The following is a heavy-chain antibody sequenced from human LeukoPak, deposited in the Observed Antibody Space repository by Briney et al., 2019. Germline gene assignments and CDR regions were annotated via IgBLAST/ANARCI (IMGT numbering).Heavy chain of an antibody. D-gene: IGHD4-11*01. CDR2: VSGSGGST. CDR1: GFTFSTYA. Sequence: GGSLRLSCAASGFTFSTYAMSWVRQAPRKGLEWVSAVSGSGGSTYYADSVKGRFTIPRDNSKNTLYLQMNSLRDEDTAVYYCAKDFGDDYSFWGQGTLVTVSS. V-gene: IGHV3-23*01. J-gene: IGHJ4*02. CDR3: AKDFGDDYSF.